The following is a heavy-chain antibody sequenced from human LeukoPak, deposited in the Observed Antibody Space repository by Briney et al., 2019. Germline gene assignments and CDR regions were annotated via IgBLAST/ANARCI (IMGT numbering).Heavy chain of an antibody. V-gene: IGHV1-2*02. D-gene: IGHD5-18*01. CDR3: ARAEGSYGLYYFDY. Sequence: GASVKVSCKASGYTFTGYYMHWVRRAPGQGLEWMGWINPNSGGTNYAQKFQGRVTMTRDTSISTAYMELSRLRSDDTAVYYCARAEGSYGLYYFDYWGQGTLVTVSS. CDR1: GYTFTGYY. CDR2: INPNSGGT. J-gene: IGHJ4*02.